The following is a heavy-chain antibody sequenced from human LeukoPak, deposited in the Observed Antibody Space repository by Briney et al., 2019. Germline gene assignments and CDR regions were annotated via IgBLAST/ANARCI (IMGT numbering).Heavy chain of an antibody. Sequence: GGSLRLSCAASGFTFSSYAMHWVRQAPGKGLEWVAFIRYDGSNKYYADSVKGRFTISRDNSKNTLYLQMNSLRAEDTAVYYCAKDVGGGKYCSGGSCWFDYWGQGTLVTVSS. J-gene: IGHJ4*02. V-gene: IGHV3-30*02. CDR3: AKDVGGGKYCSGGSCWFDY. CDR2: IRYDGSNK. CDR1: GFTFSSYA. D-gene: IGHD2-15*01.